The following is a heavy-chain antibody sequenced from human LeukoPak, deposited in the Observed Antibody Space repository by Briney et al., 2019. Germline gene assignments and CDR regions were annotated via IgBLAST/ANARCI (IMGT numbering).Heavy chain of an antibody. CDR3: ARGAVANGRYYFDY. CDR2: INTNTGDP. Sequence: ASVKVSCKASGYSFTTYVMNWVRQAPGQGLEWMGWINTNTGDPTYAQGFTGRSVFSLDTSVSTAYLQISSLKAEDTVVYYCARGAVANGRYYFDYWGQGTLVTVSS. V-gene: IGHV7-4-1*02. D-gene: IGHD6-19*01. J-gene: IGHJ4*02. CDR1: GYSFTTYV.